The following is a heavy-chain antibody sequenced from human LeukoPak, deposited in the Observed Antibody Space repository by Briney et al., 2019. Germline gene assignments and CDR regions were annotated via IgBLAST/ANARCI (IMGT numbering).Heavy chain of an antibody. CDR1: AYSISDGWV. CDR2: IYHSGTT. CDR3: SRLSHVAGAPKVSWFDP. J-gene: IGHJ5*02. Sequence: PSETLSLTCTVSAYSISDGWVWGMIRQPPGKGLEWIGSIYHSGTTYYNPSLKSRVTMSVDTSNNQFSLKLTSVTAAGTAMHYCSRLSHVAGAPKVSWFDPWGQGTLVTVSS. D-gene: IGHD1-26*01. V-gene: IGHV4-38-2*02.